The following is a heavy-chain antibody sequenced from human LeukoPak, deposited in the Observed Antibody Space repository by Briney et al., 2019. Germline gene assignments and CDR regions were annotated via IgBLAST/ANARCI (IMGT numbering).Heavy chain of an antibody. Sequence: GGSLRLXCAASGFMFSSHWIHWVRQVPGKGPVWVSRINSDGSQIRYADSVKGRFTISRDNAKNTVYLQMNSLRAGDTAVYYCARGYYYDSSTTSGYFDYWGQGTLVTVSS. D-gene: IGHD3-22*01. V-gene: IGHV3-74*01. J-gene: IGHJ4*02. CDR1: GFMFSSHW. CDR3: ARGYYYDSSTTSGYFDY. CDR2: INSDGSQI.